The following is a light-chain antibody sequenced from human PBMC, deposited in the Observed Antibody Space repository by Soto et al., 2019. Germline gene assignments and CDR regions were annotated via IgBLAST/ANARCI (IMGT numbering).Light chain of an antibody. CDR3: QQYGSSPT. CDR2: TTS. V-gene: IGKV3-20*01. CDR1: QSVISSC. Sequence: EIVLTQSPGTLSLSPGERATLSCTASQSVISSCLAWYQRKPGQAPRLLIHTTSIRATDIPDRFSGSGSGTDFTLTISRLEPDDFAVYYCQQYGSSPTFGQGTKVEIK. J-gene: IGKJ1*01.